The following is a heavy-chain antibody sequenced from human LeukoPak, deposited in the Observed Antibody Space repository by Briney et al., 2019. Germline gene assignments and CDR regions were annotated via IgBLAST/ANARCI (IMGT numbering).Heavy chain of an antibody. CDR3: ARGYCGGDCYGD. Sequence: PGGSLRLSCAASGVTLSTYAMSWARQAPGKGLEWVSGISSSGSGDNTYYADSVKGRFTISRDNTKSSLYLQMNSLRVEDMAVYYCARGYCGGDCYGDWGQGTLVTVSS. V-gene: IGHV3-23*01. D-gene: IGHD2-21*02. CDR1: GVTLSTYA. CDR2: ISSSGSGDNT. J-gene: IGHJ1*01.